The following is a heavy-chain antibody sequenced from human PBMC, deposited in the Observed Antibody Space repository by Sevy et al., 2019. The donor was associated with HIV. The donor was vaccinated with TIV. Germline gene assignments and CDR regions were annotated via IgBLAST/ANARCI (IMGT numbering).Heavy chain of an antibody. CDR1: GYSINRNTY. V-gene: IGHV4-38-2*02. CDR3: TRDSSNYYDSGSHYKTNVAGRAWFDP. Sequence: SETLSLTCTVSGYSINRNTYWGWIRQPPGKGLEWLGSVHHGGSTYYNPSLKSRVTISTDTSKNQFSLQLNSVTAADAAVYFCTRDSSNYYDSGSHYKTNVAGRAWFDPWGQGTLVTVSS. D-gene: IGHD3-10*01. J-gene: IGHJ5*02. CDR2: VHHGGST.